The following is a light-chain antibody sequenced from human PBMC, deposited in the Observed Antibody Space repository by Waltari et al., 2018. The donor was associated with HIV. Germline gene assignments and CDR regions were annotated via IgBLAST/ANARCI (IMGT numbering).Light chain of an antibody. CDR3: QQRNHWPLT. CDR1: QSVSSF. Sequence: EVVLKQSPATLSLSPGARATSSCRASQSVSSFLAWYQQKPGQAPRLLIYAASNRATGIPARFSGSGSGTDFTLTISSLEPEDFALYFCQQRNHWPLTFGPGTRVDIK. V-gene: IGKV3-11*01. CDR2: AAS. J-gene: IGKJ3*01.